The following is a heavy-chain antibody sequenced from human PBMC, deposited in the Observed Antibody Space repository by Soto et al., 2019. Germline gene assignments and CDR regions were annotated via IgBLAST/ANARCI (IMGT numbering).Heavy chain of an antibody. D-gene: IGHD5-12*01. J-gene: IGHJ4*02. V-gene: IGHV3-23*01. Sequence: GGSLRLSCAASGFTFSSYAMSWVRQAPGKGLEWVSAISGSGGSTYYADSVKGRFTISRDNSKNTLYLQMNSLRAEDTAVYYCAKDNRYSGYDRSEANDYWGQGTLVTVSS. CDR2: ISGSGGST. CDR3: AKDNRYSGYDRSEANDY. CDR1: GFTFSSYA.